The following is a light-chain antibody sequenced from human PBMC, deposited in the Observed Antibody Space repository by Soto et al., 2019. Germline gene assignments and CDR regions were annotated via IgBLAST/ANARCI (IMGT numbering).Light chain of an antibody. CDR3: QQGPHPIT. J-gene: IGKJ5*01. CDR1: QIVYNGF. CDR2: RAS. Sequence: PRVGEAVRCRASQIVYNGFLAWYQQKPGQAPRLLIYRASTRATGIPVRFSGSGSGPDFKVCIISLEAEDLAVYNCQQGPHPITIGQGTRLEIK. V-gene: IGKV3D-7*01.